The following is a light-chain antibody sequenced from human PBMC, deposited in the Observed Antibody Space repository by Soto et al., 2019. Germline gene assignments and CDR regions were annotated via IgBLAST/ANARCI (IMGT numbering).Light chain of an antibody. CDR2: DAP. CDR3: QKYNHYWT. Sequence: DIQMTQSPSTLSASVGDRVTITCRASQSIDDWLAWYQQRPGKAPQLLIYDAPTLEGGVPSRFSGNGSGTEFTLTISSLQPYDFGTYYCQKYNHYWTFCQGTNVDIK. CDR1: QSIDDW. V-gene: IGKV1-5*01. J-gene: IGKJ1*01.